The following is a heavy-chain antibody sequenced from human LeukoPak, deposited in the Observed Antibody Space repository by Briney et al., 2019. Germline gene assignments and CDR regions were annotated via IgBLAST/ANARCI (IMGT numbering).Heavy chain of an antibody. CDR1: GFTFSSYN. D-gene: IGHD3-9*01. J-gene: IGHJ4*02. CDR3: ARDSGYFDWLLPFDY. CDR2: ISSSSSTI. V-gene: IGHV3-48*01. Sequence: PGGSLRLSCAASGFTFSSYNMNWVRQAPGQGLEWVSYISSSSSTIYYADSVKGRFTISRDNAKDSLYLQMNSLRAEDTAVYYCARDSGYFDWLLPFDYWGQGTLVTVSS.